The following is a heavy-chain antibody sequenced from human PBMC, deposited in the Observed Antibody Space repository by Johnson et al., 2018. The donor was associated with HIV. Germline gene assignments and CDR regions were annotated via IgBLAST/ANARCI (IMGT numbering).Heavy chain of an antibody. CDR3: ARGDYYYYDTSGQFIAGAFDI. D-gene: IGHD3-22*01. J-gene: IGHJ3*02. CDR2: ISWNSGST. Sequence: VQLVESGGGLVQPGRSLRLSCAASGFTFDDYAMHWVRQAPGKGLEWVSGISWNSGSTYSADSVKGRFTISRDNSKNTLYLQMNSLKTDDTAVYYCARGDYYYYDTSGQFIAGAFDIWGQGILVTVSS. V-gene: IGHV3-9*01. CDR1: GFTFDDYA.